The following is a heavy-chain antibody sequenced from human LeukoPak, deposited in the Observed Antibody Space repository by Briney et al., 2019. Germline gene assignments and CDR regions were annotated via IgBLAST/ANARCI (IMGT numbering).Heavy chain of an antibody. D-gene: IGHD3-3*01. CDR1: GGSISSYY. Sequence: SETLSLTCTVSGGSISSYYWSWIRQPPGKGLEWIGYIYYSGSTNYNPSLKSRVTISVDTSKNQFSLELSSVTAADTAVYYCARDVGYYDFWSGYDMRFDPWGQGTLVTVSS. CDR3: ARDVGYYDFWSGYDMRFDP. J-gene: IGHJ5*02. CDR2: IYYSGST. V-gene: IGHV4-59*01.